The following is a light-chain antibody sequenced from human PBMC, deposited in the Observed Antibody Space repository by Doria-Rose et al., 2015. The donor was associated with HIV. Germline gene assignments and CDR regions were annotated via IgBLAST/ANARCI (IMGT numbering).Light chain of an antibody. J-gene: IGKJ1*01. V-gene: IGKV3-20*01. CDR3: HQYGTSWT. Sequence: TQSPGTLSLSPGERATLSCRASQSFSSTYLAWYKQKPGQAPSLLIYDGSTSATGIPDRFSASGSGTDFTLTINRLEPEDFALYYCHQYGTSWTFGQGTKVEI. CDR2: DGS. CDR1: QSFSSTY.